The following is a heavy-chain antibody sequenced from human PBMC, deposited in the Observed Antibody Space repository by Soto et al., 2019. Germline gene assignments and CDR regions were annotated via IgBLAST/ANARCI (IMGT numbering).Heavy chain of an antibody. V-gene: IGHV4-34*09. CDR3: ARALQLRVAATNFDY. Sequence: PSETLSLTCAVYGGSFSAYYWSWVRQPPGKGLEWIGEIIHSESTKYNPSLKSRVTISVDTSKNQFSLKLSSVTAADTAVYYCARALQLRVAATNFDYWGQGTLVTVSS. CDR1: GGSFSAYY. J-gene: IGHJ4*02. CDR2: IIHSEST. D-gene: IGHD2-15*01.